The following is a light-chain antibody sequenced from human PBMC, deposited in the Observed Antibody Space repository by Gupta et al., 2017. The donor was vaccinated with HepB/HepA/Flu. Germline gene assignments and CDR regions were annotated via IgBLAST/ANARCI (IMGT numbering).Light chain of an antibody. V-gene: IGKV1-39*01. CDR3: QQSCTTPWT. CDR1: QTMNTY. CDR2: AAS. Sequence: DIQMTQSPSSLSASVGDRVTITCRASQTMNTYLNWYQQKPGQAPKLLIYAASILQSGVPSRFSGGWGGTDFTLTINSLQPEDFATYYCQQSCTTPWTFGQGTKVEIK. J-gene: IGKJ1*01.